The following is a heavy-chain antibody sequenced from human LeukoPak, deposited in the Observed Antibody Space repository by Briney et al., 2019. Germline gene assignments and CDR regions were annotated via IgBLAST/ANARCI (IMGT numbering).Heavy chain of an antibody. CDR3: ARDLGRVRGVPYYYGMDV. V-gene: IGHV1-2*04. Sequence: ASVKVSCKASGYTFTGYYMHWVRQAPGQGLEWMGWINPNSGGTNYAQRFQGWVTMTRDTSISTAYMELSRLRSDDTAVYYCARDLGRVRGVPYYYGMDVWGKGTTVTVFS. D-gene: IGHD3-10*01. CDR1: GYTFTGYY. CDR2: INPNSGGT. J-gene: IGHJ6*04.